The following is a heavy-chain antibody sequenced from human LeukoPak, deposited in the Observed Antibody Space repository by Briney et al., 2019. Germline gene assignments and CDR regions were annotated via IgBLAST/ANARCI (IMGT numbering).Heavy chain of an antibody. V-gene: IGHV3-9*01. D-gene: IGHD5-18*01. CDR2: ISWNGGRI. Sequence: PGGSLRLSCAASGFTFDDYAMHWVRQAPGKGLEWVSGISWNGGRIVYADSVKGRFTISRDNAKNSLYLQMNSLRAEDTAVYYCARVIQLWLVPGMDVWGQGTTVTVSS. CDR1: GFTFDDYA. J-gene: IGHJ6*02. CDR3: ARVIQLWLVPGMDV.